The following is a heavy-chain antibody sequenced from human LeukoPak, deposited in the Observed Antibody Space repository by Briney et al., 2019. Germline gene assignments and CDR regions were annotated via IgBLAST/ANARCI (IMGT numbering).Heavy chain of an antibody. CDR3: AKDGPWERVEFDY. CDR2: INGDGTT. CDR1: GFTFSNFW. V-gene: IGHV3-74*03. Sequence: PGGSLRLSCAGSGFTFSNFWIHWVRQAPGTRLVWVSRINGDGTTTYADSVKGRFTISRDNAKNTVYLQMTSLRVEDTGVYYCAKDGPWERVEFDYWGLETLVTVSS. J-gene: IGHJ4*02. D-gene: IGHD1-26*01.